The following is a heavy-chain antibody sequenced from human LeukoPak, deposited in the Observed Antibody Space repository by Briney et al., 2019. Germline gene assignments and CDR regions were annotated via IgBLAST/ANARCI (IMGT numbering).Heavy chain of an antibody. J-gene: IGHJ6*03. V-gene: IGHV1-46*01. D-gene: IGHD2-8*01. Sequence: ASVKVSCKASGYTFTSYYMHWVRQAPGQGLEWMGIINPSGGSTTYAQKFQGRVTMTRDTSTSTAYMELSSLRSEDTAVYYCARDRGYCTNGVCYTDYYYYMDVWGKGTTVTVSS. CDR1: GYTFTSYY. CDR3: ARDRGYCTNGVCYTDYYYYMDV. CDR2: INPSGGST.